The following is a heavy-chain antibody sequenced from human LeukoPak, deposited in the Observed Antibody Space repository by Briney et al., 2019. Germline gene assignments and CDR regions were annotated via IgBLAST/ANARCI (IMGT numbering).Heavy chain of an antibody. V-gene: IGHV1-46*04. CDR2: INPSGGTT. CDR3: AREAYDILTGTWFYYGMDV. Sequence: ASVKVSCKASGYSFTNFYIYWVRQAPGQGLEWMGVINPSGGTTSYAQKLQGRVTLTRDTSTSTVYMELTSLRSEDTAVYYCAREAYDILTGTWFYYGMDVWGQGTTVTVSS. J-gene: IGHJ6*02. D-gene: IGHD3-9*01. CDR1: GYSFTNFY.